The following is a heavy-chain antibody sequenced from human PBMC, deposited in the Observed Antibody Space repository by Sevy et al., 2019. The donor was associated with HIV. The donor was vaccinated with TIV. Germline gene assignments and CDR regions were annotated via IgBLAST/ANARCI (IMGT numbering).Heavy chain of an antibody. J-gene: IGHJ6*02. V-gene: IGHV3-30*18. Sequence: GGSLRLSCAASGFIFSTYGIHWVRQAPCKGLEWVAVISFDGSDKYYADSVRGRFTISRDNSKNTLYLQMNSLRVEDTAIYYCAKMQGGSYNYYGMDVWGQGTTVTVSS. D-gene: IGHD1-26*01. CDR3: AKMQGGSYNYYGMDV. CDR1: GFIFSTYG. CDR2: ISFDGSDK.